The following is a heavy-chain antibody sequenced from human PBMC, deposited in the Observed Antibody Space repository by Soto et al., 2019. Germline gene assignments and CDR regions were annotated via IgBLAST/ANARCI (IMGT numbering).Heavy chain of an antibody. J-gene: IGHJ6*02. CDR2: ISACNGNT. CDR3: ARDVAPVAGPGYGMDV. D-gene: IGHD6-19*01. V-gene: IGHV1-18*01. CDR1: GYTFTSYG. Sequence: GASVKVSCKASGYTFTSYGISWVRQAPGQGLEWMGWISACNGNTNYAQKLQGRVTMTTDTSTSTAYMELRSLRSDDTAVYYCARDVAPVAGPGYGMDVWGQGTTVTVSS.